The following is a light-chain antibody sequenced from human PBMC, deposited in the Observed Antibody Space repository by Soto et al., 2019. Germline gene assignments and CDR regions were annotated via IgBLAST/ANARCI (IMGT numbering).Light chain of an antibody. CDR3: LQYGSSRRT. CDR2: GAS. Sequence: EIVLTQSPGNLSLSPGERATLSCRASQSVSSSYLAWYQQKPGQAPRHLIYGASSRATGIPDRFSGSGSGTDFTLTISRLEPEDFAVYYCLQYGSSRRTVGQGTKVEIK. CDR1: QSVSSSY. V-gene: IGKV3-20*01. J-gene: IGKJ1*01.